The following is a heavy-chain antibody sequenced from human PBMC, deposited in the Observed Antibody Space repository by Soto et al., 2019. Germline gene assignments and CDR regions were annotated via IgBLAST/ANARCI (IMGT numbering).Heavy chain of an antibody. V-gene: IGHV2-5*05. D-gene: IGHD5-18*01. Sequence: SGPTLVNPTQTLTLTCSFSGFSLSSNGVGVGWIRQAPGKALEWVSVVYVGGDAYYADAVKGRFTISRLSSKNTVFLQMNSLRPDDSAVYYCASLAVRHTPVVDLDYWGRGTLVTVSS. CDR2: VYVGGDA. CDR1: GFSLSSNGVG. J-gene: IGHJ4*02. CDR3: ASLAVRHTPVVDLDY.